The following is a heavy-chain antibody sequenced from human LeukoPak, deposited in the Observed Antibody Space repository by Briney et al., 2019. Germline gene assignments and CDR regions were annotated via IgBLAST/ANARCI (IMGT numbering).Heavy chain of an antibody. D-gene: IGHD6-19*01. J-gene: IGHJ5*02. CDR1: GGSIRSYY. Sequence: PSETLSLTCTVSGGSIRSYYWSWIRQPPGKGLEWIGYMHHSGSTKHNPYLKSRVTISVDTSKSQFSLKLSSVTAADTAVYYCARHAAVEGSSGWSPLWWFDPWGQGTQVTVSS. V-gene: IGHV4-59*08. CDR3: ARHAAVEGSSGWSPLWWFDP. CDR2: MHHSGST.